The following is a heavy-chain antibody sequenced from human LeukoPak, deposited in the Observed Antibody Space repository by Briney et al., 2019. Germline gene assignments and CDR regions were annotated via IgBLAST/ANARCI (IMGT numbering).Heavy chain of an antibody. CDR2: IYYSGST. Sequence: SETLSLTCTVSGGSISSYYWSWIRQPPGKGLEWIGYIYYSGSTNYNPSLKSRVTISVDTSKNQFSLRLRSVTAADTAVYYCARDGSYYYYYYLDVWGKGTTVTISS. J-gene: IGHJ6*03. CDR3: ARDGSYYYYYYLDV. V-gene: IGHV4-59*01. CDR1: GGSISSYY. D-gene: IGHD3-10*01.